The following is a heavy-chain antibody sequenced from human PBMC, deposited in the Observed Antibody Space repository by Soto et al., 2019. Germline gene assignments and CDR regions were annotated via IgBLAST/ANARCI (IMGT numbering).Heavy chain of an antibody. D-gene: IGHD3-22*01. J-gene: IGHJ4*02. CDR1: GFTFSSYA. Sequence: GGSLRLSCAASGFTFSSYAMSWVRQAPGKGLEWVSAISGSGGSTYYADSVKGRFTISRDNSKNTLYLQMNSLRAEDTAVYYCAKDAGYYDSSGYYFFIDYWGQGTLVTVSS. CDR2: ISGSGGST. V-gene: IGHV3-23*01. CDR3: AKDAGYYDSSGYYFFIDY.